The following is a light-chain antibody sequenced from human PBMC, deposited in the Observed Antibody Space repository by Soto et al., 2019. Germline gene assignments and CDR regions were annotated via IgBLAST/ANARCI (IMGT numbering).Light chain of an antibody. V-gene: IGKV1-5*01. CDR3: QPYNSYSEA. CDR2: HAF. CDR1: QNINTD. Sequence: IKVNNTRSALPGSVEERGSRRWRANQNINTDLAWYPQKPGKVPNLLIYHAFSLVTGVPSRFICSGSGTEFTRTISCLQPDDSATYYCQPYNSYSEAFGQGTKVDIK. J-gene: IGKJ1*01.